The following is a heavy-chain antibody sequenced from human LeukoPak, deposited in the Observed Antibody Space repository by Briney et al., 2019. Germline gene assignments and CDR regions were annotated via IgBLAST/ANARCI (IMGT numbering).Heavy chain of an antibody. J-gene: IGHJ4*02. V-gene: IGHV1-2*02. D-gene: IGHD6-13*01. CDR3: ASGLNSRSSSC. CDR2: ICLESGGT. CDR1: GYSFTGYC. Sequence: AASVKVSCKASGYSFTGYCMHWVRQAPGQGLEWMGRICLESGGTNYAQKFQGRVTMTTDTTVSPAYMELSGLKSDDTAVYYCASGLNSRSSSCWGQGTRVTVSS.